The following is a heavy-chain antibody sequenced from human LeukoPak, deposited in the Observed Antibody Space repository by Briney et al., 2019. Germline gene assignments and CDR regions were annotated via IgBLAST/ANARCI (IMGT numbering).Heavy chain of an antibody. CDR2: INHSGST. CDR3: ARVGRQWLVNFDY. Sequence: SETLSLTCAVYGGSFGGYYWSWIRQPPGKGLEWIGEINHSGSTNYNPSLKSRVTISVDTSKNQFSLKLSSVTAADTAVYYCARVGRQWLVNFDYWGQGTLVTVSS. V-gene: IGHV4-34*01. CDR1: GGSFGGYY. D-gene: IGHD6-19*01. J-gene: IGHJ4*02.